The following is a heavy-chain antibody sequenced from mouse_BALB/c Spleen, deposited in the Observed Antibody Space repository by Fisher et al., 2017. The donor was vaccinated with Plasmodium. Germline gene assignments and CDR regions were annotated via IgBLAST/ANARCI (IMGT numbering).Heavy chain of an antibody. J-gene: IGHJ4*01. D-gene: IGHD2-1*01. CDR3: VRGNYGSLDY. V-gene: IGHV1-31*01. Sequence: KVKGKAILTVDKSSSSAYMELRSLTSEDSAVYYCVRGNYGSLDYWGQGTSVTVSS.